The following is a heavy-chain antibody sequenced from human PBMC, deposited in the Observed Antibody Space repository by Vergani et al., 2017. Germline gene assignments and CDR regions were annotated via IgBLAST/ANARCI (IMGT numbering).Heavy chain of an antibody. CDR2: ISYDGSNK. Sequence: QVQLVESGGGVVQPGTSLRLSCAASGFTFSSYGMHWVRQAPGKGLEWVAVISYDGSNKYYADSVKGRFTISRDNSKNTLYLQMNSLRAEDTAVYYCAKVGYCSSTSCYTDDAFDIWGQGTMVTVSS. J-gene: IGHJ3*02. CDR1: GFTFSSYG. D-gene: IGHD2-2*02. V-gene: IGHV3-30*18. CDR3: AKVGYCSSTSCYTDDAFDI.